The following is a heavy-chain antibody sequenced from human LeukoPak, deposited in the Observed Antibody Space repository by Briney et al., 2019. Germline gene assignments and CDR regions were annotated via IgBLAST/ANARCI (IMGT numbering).Heavy chain of an antibody. CDR2: ISSSGDRT. CDR1: GFTFSSYA. J-gene: IGHJ5*02. Sequence: GGSLRLSCVGSGFTFSSYAMSWVRQAPGKGLDWVSGISSSGDRTYYADSVKGRFTISRDNPKNTVYLQMNSLRAEDTAVYYCARHASSSWHVWFVPWGQGTLVTVSS. V-gene: IGHV3-23*01. CDR3: ARHASSSWHVWFVP. D-gene: IGHD6-13*01.